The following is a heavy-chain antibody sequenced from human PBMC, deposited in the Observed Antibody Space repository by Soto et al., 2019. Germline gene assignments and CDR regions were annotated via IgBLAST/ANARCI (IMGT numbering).Heavy chain of an antibody. J-gene: IGHJ4*02. D-gene: IGHD3-22*01. V-gene: IGHV3-30*18. CDR3: AKTITTYSGDSRGRGALVDY. CDR1: GFTFSTYG. Sequence: QVQLVESGGGVVQPGRSLRLSCAASGFTFSTYGMHWVRQPPGKGLEWVAVISSDGKSEHYADPVKGRFSISRDNSKNTLSLQMNRLRVEVTAVYYCAKTITTYSGDSRGRGALVDYWGQGTLVTVSS. CDR2: ISSDGKSE.